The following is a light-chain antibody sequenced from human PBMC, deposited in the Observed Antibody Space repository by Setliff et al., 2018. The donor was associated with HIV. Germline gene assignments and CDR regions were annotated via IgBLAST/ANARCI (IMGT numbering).Light chain of an antibody. J-gene: IGLJ1*01. V-gene: IGLV2-23*02. Sequence: QSVLTQPPSVSGSPGQSIIISCTGTTSDIGSYNRVSWYQQRPGTAPKLIIYEVNKRPSGVSNRFSGSKSGTTASLAISGLQADDEADYYCCSYAGSNIFVGFGTGTRSPS. CDR2: EVN. CDR1: TSDIGSYNR. CDR3: CSYAGSNIFVG.